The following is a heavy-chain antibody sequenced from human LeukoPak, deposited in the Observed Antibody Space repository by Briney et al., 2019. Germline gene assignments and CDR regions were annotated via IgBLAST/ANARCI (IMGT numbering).Heavy chain of an antibody. CDR1: GFTVSSNS. Sequence: PGGSLRLSCTVSGFTVSSNSMSWVRQAPGKGLEWVSFIYSDNTHYSDSVKGRFTISRDNSKNTLYLQMNSLRAEDTAVYYCAKGWLELTSGYFDYWGQGTLVTVSS. CDR2: IYSDNT. J-gene: IGHJ4*02. D-gene: IGHD1-7*01. V-gene: IGHV3-53*01. CDR3: AKGWLELTSGYFDY.